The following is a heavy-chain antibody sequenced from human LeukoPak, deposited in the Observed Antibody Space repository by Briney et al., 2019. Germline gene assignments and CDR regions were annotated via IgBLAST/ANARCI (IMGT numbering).Heavy chain of an antibody. CDR1: GYTFTCYG. V-gene: IGHV1-18*01. D-gene: IGHD3-16*01. J-gene: IGHJ4*02. CDR2: ISAYSGNT. Sequence: PSVTLRLTASGYTFTCYGISWVRQAPGQGLEWMGWISAYSGNTNYAQKLQGRVTMTTDTSTSTAYMELKSLRSDDTAVYYCARDHYDYVCGSLRLIDYWGQGTLVTVSS. CDR3: ARDHYDYVCGSLRLIDY.